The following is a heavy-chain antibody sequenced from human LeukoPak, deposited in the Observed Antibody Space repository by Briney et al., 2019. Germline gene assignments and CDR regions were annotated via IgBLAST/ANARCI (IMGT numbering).Heavy chain of an antibody. J-gene: IGHJ6*02. Sequence: GGSLRLSCAASGFTFSSYSMNWVRQAPGKGLEWASSISSSSSYIYYADSVKGRFTISRDNAKNSLYLQMNSLRAEDTAVYYCAREFSGDYVPYCYYGMDVWGQGTTVTVSS. CDR1: GFTFSSYS. D-gene: IGHD4-17*01. CDR2: ISSSSSYI. V-gene: IGHV3-21*01. CDR3: AREFSGDYVPYCYYGMDV.